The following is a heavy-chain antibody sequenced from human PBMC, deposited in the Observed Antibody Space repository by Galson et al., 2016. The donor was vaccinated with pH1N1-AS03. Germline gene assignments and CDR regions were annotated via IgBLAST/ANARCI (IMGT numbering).Heavy chain of an antibody. CDR1: GFTFSDYY. J-gene: IGHJ4*02. V-gene: IGHV3-11*01. CDR2: ITSSGGSGPTI. Sequence: SLRLSCAASGFTFSDYYMSWIRQAPGKGLEWISCITSSGGSGPTINYADSVKGRFTISRDNAKNSLHLQMNSLRADDTAVYYCARGWYDIWTGYLVDPFDYWAREPWSPSLQ. CDR3: ARGWYDIWTGYLVDPFDY. D-gene: IGHD3-9*01.